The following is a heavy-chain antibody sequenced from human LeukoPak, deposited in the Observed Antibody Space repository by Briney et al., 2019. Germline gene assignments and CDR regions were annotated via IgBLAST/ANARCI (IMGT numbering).Heavy chain of an antibody. D-gene: IGHD3-10*01. CDR3: ARDARRFGEPRLFDP. CDR1: GFTLSSYA. CDR2: TSSSDSGK. J-gene: IGHJ5*02. V-gene: IGHV3-21*01. Sequence: PGGSLRLSCVVSGFTLSSYAMSWVRQAPGKGLEWVAGTSSSDSGKYHADSVRGRFTTSRDNAKNLLYLQMNSLRAEDTAVYYCARDARRFGEPRLFDPWGQGTLVTVSS.